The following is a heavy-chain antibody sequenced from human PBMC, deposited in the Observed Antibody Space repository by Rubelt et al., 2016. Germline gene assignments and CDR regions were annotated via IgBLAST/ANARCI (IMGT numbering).Heavy chain of an antibody. V-gene: IGHV4-34*01. CDR2: INHSGST. D-gene: IGHD6-13*01. CDR3: ARGLARAAAAPRRLWFDP. CDR1: GGSFSGYY. J-gene: IGHJ5*02. Sequence: QVQLQQWGAGLLKPSETLSLTCAVYGGSFSGYYWSWIRQPPGKALEWIGEINHSGSTNYNPSLKSRVTISVEPSKNQVSRKLSSVTAADTAVYYCARGLARAAAAPRRLWFDPWGQGTLVTVSS.